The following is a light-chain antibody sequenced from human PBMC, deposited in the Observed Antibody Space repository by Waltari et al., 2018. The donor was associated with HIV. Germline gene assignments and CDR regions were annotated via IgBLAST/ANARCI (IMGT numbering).Light chain of an antibody. CDR2: DNN. Sequence: QSVLTPPPSVSAAPGQKVTIPCSGGTSNIGNNDISWYQHLPGTAPKLLIYDNNKRPSGIPDRFSGSKSGTSATLGITGLETGDEADYYCGTWDSSLSAGPFGGGTKLTVL. CDR1: TSNIGNND. CDR3: GTWDSSLSAGP. J-gene: IGLJ2*01. V-gene: IGLV1-51*01.